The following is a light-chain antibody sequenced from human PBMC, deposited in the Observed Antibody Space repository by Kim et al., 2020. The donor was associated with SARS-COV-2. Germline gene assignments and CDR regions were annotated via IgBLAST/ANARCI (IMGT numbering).Light chain of an antibody. V-gene: IGKV4-1*01. Sequence: DIVMTQSPDSPAVSLGERATINCKSSQSVLYSSNNKNYLAWYQQKPGQPPKLLIYWASTRESGVPDRFSGSGSGTDFTLTISSLQAEDVAVYYCQQYYSTPLTFGQGTKVDIK. CDR3: QQYYSTPLT. CDR2: WAS. CDR1: QSVLYSSNNKNY. J-gene: IGKJ1*01.